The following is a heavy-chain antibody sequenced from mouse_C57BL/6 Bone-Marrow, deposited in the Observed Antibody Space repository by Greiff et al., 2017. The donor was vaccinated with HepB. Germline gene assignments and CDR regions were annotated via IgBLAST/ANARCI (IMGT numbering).Heavy chain of an antibody. CDR2: IYPRSGNT. Sequence: VQLQQSGAELARPGASVKLSCKASGYTFTSYGISWVKQRTGQGLEWIGEIYPRSGNTYYNEKFKGKATLTADKSSSTAYMELRSLTSEDSAVYFCARGEGYSNGYYFDYWGQGTTLTVSS. V-gene: IGHV1-81*01. CDR3: ARGEGYSNGYYFDY. D-gene: IGHD2-5*01. CDR1: GYTFTSYG. J-gene: IGHJ2*01.